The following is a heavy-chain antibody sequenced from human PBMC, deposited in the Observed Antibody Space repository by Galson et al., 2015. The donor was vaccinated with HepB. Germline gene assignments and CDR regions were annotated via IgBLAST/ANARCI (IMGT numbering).Heavy chain of an antibody. D-gene: IGHD4-11*01. Sequence: SLRLSCAASGFTFSDYSVSWVRQAPGKGLEWVSSISSSNGYIYYADSVKGRYSISRDNTRSSLSLQMSSLRAEDTAVYYCARATVTTTVLFDYWGQGSLVTVSS. CDR3: ARATVTTTVLFDY. J-gene: IGHJ4*02. V-gene: IGHV3-21*01. CDR1: GFTFSDYS. CDR2: ISSSNGYI.